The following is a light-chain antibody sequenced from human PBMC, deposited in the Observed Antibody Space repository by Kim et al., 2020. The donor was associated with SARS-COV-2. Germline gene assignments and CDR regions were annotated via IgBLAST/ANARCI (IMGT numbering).Light chain of an antibody. V-gene: IGKV1-27*01. CDR2: AAS. CDR3: QKYESDPWT. Sequence: ASGGDKVTSTCRASQVIRNWLAWFQKKPGKAPKRLIHAASTLQPGVPSRFSGSGSGTEFTLTVYSLQPEEVATYYCQKYESDPWTFGQGTKVDIK. CDR1: QVIRNW. J-gene: IGKJ1*01.